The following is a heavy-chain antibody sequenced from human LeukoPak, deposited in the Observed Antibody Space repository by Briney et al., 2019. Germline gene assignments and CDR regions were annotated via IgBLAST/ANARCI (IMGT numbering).Heavy chain of an antibody. V-gene: IGHV4-28*03. CDR1: GGSISSNNW. CDR2: ISYSGST. J-gene: IGHJ4*02. CDR3: ARVGCGGDCYSYSKYYFDY. Sequence: SETLSLTCAVSGGSISSNNWWGWVRQPPGKGLEWIGYISYSGSTFYDPSLKSRLTISVDTSKNQFSLRLSSVTAADTAVYYCARVGCGGDCYSYSKYYFDYWGQGTLVTVSS. D-gene: IGHD2-21*02.